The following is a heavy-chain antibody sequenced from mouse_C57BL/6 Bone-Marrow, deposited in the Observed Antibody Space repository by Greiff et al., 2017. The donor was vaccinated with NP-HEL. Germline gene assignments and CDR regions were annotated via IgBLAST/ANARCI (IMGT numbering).Heavy chain of an antibody. CDR3: ARISLNCAFDY. Sequence: QVQLKESGPGILQPSQSLSLSCSSSGFSLSTSGMGVGWIRQPSGKGLEWLVHIWWDDDKYYNPALKSRLSTSKDTSKNPLFLKIANVNTADTATYYCARISLNCAFDYWGQGTTLTVSS. CDR2: IWWDDDK. D-gene: IGHD4-1*01. V-gene: IGHV8-8*01. J-gene: IGHJ2*01. CDR1: GFSLSTSGMG.